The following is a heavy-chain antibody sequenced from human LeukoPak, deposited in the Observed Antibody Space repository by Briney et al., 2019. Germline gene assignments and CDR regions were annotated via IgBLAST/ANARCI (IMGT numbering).Heavy chain of an antibody. CDR2: IWYDGSNK. CDR1: GFTFSGYV. V-gene: IGHV3-33*01. J-gene: IGHJ4*02. D-gene: IGHD5-24*01. Sequence: GGSLRLSCAASGFTFSGYVMHWVRQAPGKGLEWVAVIWYDGSNKYYADSVKGRFTISRDNSKNTLYLQMNSLRAEDTAVYYCAREYRGMATIYFDYWGQGTLVTVSS. CDR3: AREYRGMATIYFDY.